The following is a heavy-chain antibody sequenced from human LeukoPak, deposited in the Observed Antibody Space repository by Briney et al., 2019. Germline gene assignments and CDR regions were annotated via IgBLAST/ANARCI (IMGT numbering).Heavy chain of an antibody. CDR1: GYTFTSYD. CDR2: MNPNSGNT. CDR3: ARAHSGYPRF. V-gene: IGHV1-8*01. J-gene: IGHJ4*02. Sequence: GASVKVSCKASGYTFTSYDINWVRQATGQGLEWMGWMNPNSGNTGYAQKFQGRVTITADKSTSTAYMELSSLRSEDTAVYYCARAHSGYPRFWGQGTLVTVSS. D-gene: IGHD5-12*01.